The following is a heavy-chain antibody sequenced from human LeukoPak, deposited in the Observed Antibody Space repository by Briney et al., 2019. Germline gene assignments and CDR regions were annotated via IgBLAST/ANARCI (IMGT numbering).Heavy chain of an antibody. CDR3: ARDGGDYSGSYYEDYYYYGMDV. CDR2: ISYDGSNK. Sequence: GGSLRLSCAASGFTFSSYAMHWVRQAPGKGLEWVAVISYDGSNKYYADSVKGRFTISRDNSKNTLYLQMNSLRAEDTAVYYCARDGGDYSGSYYEDYYYYGMDVWGQGTTVTVSS. J-gene: IGHJ6*02. D-gene: IGHD1-26*01. V-gene: IGHV3-30*04. CDR1: GFTFSSYA.